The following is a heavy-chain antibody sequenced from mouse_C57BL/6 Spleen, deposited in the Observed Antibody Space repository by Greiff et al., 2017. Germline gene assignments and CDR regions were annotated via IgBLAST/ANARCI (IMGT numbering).Heavy chain of an antibody. Sequence: EVKVVESGGGLVKPGGSLKLSCAASGFTFSDYGMHWVRQAPEKGLEWVAYISSGSSTIYYADTVKGRFTISRYNAKNTLFLQMTSLRSADTAMYFFASVDGYCVFAYWGQGTLFTVSA. J-gene: IGHJ3*01. CDR1: GFTFSDYG. V-gene: IGHV5-17*01. CDR3: ASVDGYCVFAY. D-gene: IGHD2-3*01. CDR2: ISSGSSTI.